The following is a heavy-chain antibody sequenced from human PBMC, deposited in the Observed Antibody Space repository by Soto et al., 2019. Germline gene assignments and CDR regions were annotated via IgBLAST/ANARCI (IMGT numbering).Heavy chain of an antibody. D-gene: IGHD3-22*01. CDR2: IKQDGSEK. V-gene: IGHV3-7*03. CDR3: ARDKGNYVSSGYYHDAFDI. Sequence: XGSLRLSCAASVFTFSSYWMSCVRHSPGKWLEWVANIKQDGSEKYYVDSVKGRFTISRDNAKNSLYLQMNSLRAEDTAVYYCARDKGNYVSSGYYHDAFDIWGQGTMVLVSS. CDR1: VFTFSSYW. J-gene: IGHJ3*02.